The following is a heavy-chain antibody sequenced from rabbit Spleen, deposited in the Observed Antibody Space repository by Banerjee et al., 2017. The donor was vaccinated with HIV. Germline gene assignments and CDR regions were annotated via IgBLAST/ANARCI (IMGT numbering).Heavy chain of an antibody. CDR2: IYVGSGGGT. D-gene: IGHD6-1*01. Sequence: QEQLEESGGDLVKPEGSLTLTCTASGFSFSYSYWICWVRQAPGKGLEWIACIYVGSGGGTKYASWAKGRFTISKTSSTTVTLQMTSLTVADTATYFCARGIPYGFAGDAYPPYAMDLWGPGTLVTVS. CDR1: GFSFSYSYW. J-gene: IGHJ6*01. CDR3: ARGIPYGFAGDAYPPYAMDL. V-gene: IGHV1S45*01.